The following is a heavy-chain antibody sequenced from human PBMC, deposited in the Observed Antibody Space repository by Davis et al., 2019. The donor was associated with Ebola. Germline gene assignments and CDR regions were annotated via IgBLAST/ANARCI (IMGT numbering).Heavy chain of an antibody. CDR3: GRESNVFDI. CDR2: IWYDGSNK. Sequence: GGSLRLSCAASGFTFSSYGMHWVRQAPGKGLEWVAVIWYDGSNKYYADSVKGRFTTSRDNFKNTLYLQMNSLRVEDTAVYYCGRESNVFDIWGQGTMVTVSS. CDR1: GFTFSSYG. J-gene: IGHJ3*02. V-gene: IGHV3-33*01.